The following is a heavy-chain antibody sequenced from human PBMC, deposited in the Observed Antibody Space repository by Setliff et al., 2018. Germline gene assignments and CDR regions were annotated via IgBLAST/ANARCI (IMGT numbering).Heavy chain of an antibody. J-gene: IGHJ5*02. Sequence: SETLSLTCTVSGGSISSYYWSWIRQPPGKGLEWIGYIYSSGSTNYNPSLKSRVTISVDTSKNQLSLKLSSVTAADTAVYYCARDQGYCGSASCYAQLWFDPWGQGTLVTVSS. D-gene: IGHD2-2*01. CDR1: GGSISSYY. CDR2: IYSSGST. V-gene: IGHV4-4*08. CDR3: ARDQGYCGSASCYAQLWFDP.